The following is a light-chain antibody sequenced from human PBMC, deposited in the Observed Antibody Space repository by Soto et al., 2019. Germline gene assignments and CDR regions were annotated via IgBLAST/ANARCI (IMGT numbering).Light chain of an antibody. J-gene: IGKJ1*01. CDR3: QQRTSWQQWT. CDR2: DAS. CDR1: QSVSLS. V-gene: IGKV3-11*01. Sequence: EIWLTQSPATLSLSPGGRATLSCGASQSVSLSLAWYQQRPGQAPRLLIYDASKMASGIPARFSGSGSGTEFTITISSLXHEDFAVYYCQQRTSWQQWTFGQGTKVDIK.